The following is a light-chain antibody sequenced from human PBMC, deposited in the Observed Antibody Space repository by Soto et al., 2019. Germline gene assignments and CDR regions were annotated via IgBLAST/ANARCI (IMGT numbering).Light chain of an antibody. V-gene: IGKV3-11*01. Sequence: EIVLTQSPATLSLYPGERATLSCRASQSVGTYLVWYQQKPGQAPRLLIHGASNRATGIPARFSGSGSGTDFTIAISSLEPEDFAVYYCQQRSSWPPLFGQGTRLEIK. CDR3: QQRSSWPPL. CDR1: QSVGTY. CDR2: GAS. J-gene: IGKJ5*01.